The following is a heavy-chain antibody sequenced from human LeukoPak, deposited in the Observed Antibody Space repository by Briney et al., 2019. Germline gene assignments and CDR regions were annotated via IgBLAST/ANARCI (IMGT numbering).Heavy chain of an antibody. CDR2: MNPNSGNT. CDR3: ARGLVPAANRGYYGMDV. D-gene: IGHD2-2*01. V-gene: IGHV1-8*01. Sequence: ASVKVSCKASGYTFTSYDINWVRQATGQGLEWMGWMNPNSGNTGYAQKFQGRVTMTRNTSISTAYVELSSLRSEDTAVYYCARGLVPAANRGYYGMDVWGQGTTVTVSS. J-gene: IGHJ6*02. CDR1: GYTFTSYD.